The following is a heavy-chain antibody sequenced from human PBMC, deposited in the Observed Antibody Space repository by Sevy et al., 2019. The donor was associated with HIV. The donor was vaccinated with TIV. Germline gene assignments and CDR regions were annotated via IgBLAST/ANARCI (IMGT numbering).Heavy chain of an antibody. V-gene: IGHV3-21*01. Sequence: GGSLRLSCTASGFTFSTYTMNWVRQAPGKGLEWVSSITSSSNYIYYVDSVKGRFTISRDNAKDSVYLQMNSLRAEDTAVYYCARPYGSGSWEAFDIWGQGTMVTVSS. CDR2: ITSSSNYI. J-gene: IGHJ3*02. D-gene: IGHD3-10*01. CDR3: ARPYGSGSWEAFDI. CDR1: GFTFSTYT.